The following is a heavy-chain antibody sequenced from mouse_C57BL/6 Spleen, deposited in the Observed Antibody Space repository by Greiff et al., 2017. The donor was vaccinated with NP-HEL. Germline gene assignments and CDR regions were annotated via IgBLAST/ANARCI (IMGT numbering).Heavy chain of an antibody. CDR1: GYTFTSYG. V-gene: IGHV1-81*01. Sequence: QVQLKQSGAELARPGASVKLSCKASGYTFTSYGISWVKQRTGQGLEWIGEIYPRSGNTYYNEKFKGKATLTADKSSSTAYMELRSLTSEDSAVYFCARGGSNYYFDYWGQGTTLTVSS. CDR3: ARGGSNYYFDY. J-gene: IGHJ2*01. CDR2: IYPRSGNT. D-gene: IGHD2-5*01.